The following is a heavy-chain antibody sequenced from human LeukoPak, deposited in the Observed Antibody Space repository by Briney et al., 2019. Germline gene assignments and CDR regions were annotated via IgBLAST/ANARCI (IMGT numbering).Heavy chain of an antibody. CDR3: AKAYGSGWAPFDY. J-gene: IGHJ4*02. D-gene: IGHD6-19*01. CDR2: ISGSGGST. Sequence: GGSLRLSCAASGFTFSSYAMSWVRQAPGKGLEWVSTISGSGGSTDYADSVKGRFTISRDNSKNTLYLQMNSLGAEDTAVYYCAKAYGSGWAPFDYWGQGTLVTVSS. CDR1: GFTFSSYA. V-gene: IGHV3-23*01.